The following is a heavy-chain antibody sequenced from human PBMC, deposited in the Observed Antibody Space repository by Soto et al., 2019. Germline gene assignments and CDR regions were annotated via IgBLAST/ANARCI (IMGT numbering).Heavy chain of an antibody. CDR3: ARDGDVNTGFGKDY. CDR2: IWHDGGNK. Sequence: PGGSLRLSCAASGFTFSSYGMHWVRQAPGKGLEWVAFIWHDGGNKFYAESVKGRFTMSRDNSKNTLYLQMTSLSAEDTAMYYCARDGDVNTGFGKDYWGQGTLVTVSS. D-gene: IGHD3-16*01. V-gene: IGHV3-33*01. J-gene: IGHJ4*02. CDR1: GFTFSSYG.